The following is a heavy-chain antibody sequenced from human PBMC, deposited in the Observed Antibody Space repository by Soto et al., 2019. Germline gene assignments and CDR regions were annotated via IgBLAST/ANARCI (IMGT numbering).Heavy chain of an antibody. V-gene: IGHV1-46*01. J-gene: IGHJ4*02. D-gene: IGHD4-17*01. CDR3: ARANDYGDLWNDY. Sequence: ASVKVSCKASGYTFTSYYMHWVRQAPGQGLEWMGIINPSGGSTSYAQKFQGRVTMTTDTSTSTAYMELRSLRSDDTAVYYCARANDYGDLWNDYWGQGTLVTV. CDR1: GYTFTSYY. CDR2: INPSGGST.